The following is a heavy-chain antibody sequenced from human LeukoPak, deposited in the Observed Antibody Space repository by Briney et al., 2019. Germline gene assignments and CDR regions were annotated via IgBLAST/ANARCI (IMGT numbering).Heavy chain of an antibody. CDR3: ARHADEYFDWLLLSPRDDAFDI. D-gene: IGHD3-9*01. J-gene: IGHJ3*02. CDR1: GGSISSYY. CDR2: IYYSGST. V-gene: IGHV4-59*08. Sequence: SETLSLTCTVSGGSISSYYWSWIRQPPGKGLEWIGYIYYSGSTNYNPSLKSRVTISVDTSKNQFSLKLSSVTAADTAVYYCARHADEYFDWLLLSPRDDAFDIWGQGTMVTVSS.